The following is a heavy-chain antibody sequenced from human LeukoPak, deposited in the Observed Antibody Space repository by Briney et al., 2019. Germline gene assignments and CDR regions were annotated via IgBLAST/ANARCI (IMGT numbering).Heavy chain of an antibody. V-gene: IGHV4-34*01. J-gene: IGHJ3*02. CDR2: INHSGST. CDR3: ARATIAVAPFDI. D-gene: IGHD6-19*01. CDR1: GGSFSGYY. Sequence: SETLSLTCAVYGGSFSGYYWSWIRQPPGKGLEWIGEINHSGSTNYNPSLKSRVTISVDTSKNQFSLKLSSVTAADTAVYYCARATIAVAPFDIWGQGTMVTVSS.